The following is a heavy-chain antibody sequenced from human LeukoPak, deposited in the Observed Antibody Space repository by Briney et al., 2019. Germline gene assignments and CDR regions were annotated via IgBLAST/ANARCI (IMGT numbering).Heavy chain of an antibody. D-gene: IGHD6-19*01. CDR2: IRYDGSNK. CDR3: AKGSKAVLFTRDHYMDV. J-gene: IGHJ6*03. V-gene: IGHV3-30*02. CDR1: GFTFSSYD. Sequence: GGSLRLSCAASGFTFSSYDIHWVRRAPGKGLEWVAFIRYDGSNKYYADSVRGRFTISRDNSKNTLYLQMNSLRAEDTAVYFCAKGSKAVLFTRDHYMDVWGKGITVTISS.